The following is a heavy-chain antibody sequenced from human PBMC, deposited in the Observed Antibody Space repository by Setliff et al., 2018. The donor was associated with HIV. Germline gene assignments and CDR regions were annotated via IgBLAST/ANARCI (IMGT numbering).Heavy chain of an antibody. D-gene: IGHD3-16*01. CDR3: ARSSYYDVNSPFDY. CDR2: IIPIFGTT. CDR1: GGTFSSYA. Sequence: SVKVSCKASGGTFSSYAISWVRQAPGQGLEWMGGIIPIFGTTNYAQKFQGRVTITADKSTSTAYMELNSLRSEDTAVYYCARSSYYDVNSPFDYWGQGTRVTVSS. J-gene: IGHJ4*02. V-gene: IGHV1-69*06.